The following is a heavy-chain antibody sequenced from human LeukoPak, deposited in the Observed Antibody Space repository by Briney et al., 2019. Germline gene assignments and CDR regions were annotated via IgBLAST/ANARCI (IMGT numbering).Heavy chain of an antibody. J-gene: IGHJ3*02. D-gene: IGHD3-10*01. Sequence: ASVKVSCKASGYTFTSYGISWVRQAPGQGLEWMGWISAYNGNTNYAQKLQGRVTMTTDTSTSTAYMELRSLRSDDTAVYYCARPRRDYYGSGSYYNTFAFDIWGQGTMVTVSS. CDR3: ARPRRDYYGSGSYYNTFAFDI. CDR1: GYTFTSYG. CDR2: ISAYNGNT. V-gene: IGHV1-18*01.